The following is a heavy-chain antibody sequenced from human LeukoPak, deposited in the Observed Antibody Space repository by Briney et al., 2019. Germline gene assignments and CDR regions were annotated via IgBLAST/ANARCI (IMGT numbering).Heavy chain of an antibody. Sequence: GGSLRLSCAASGFTFSTYAMSWVRQAPGEGLEWVSGISHSGGYTYYADSVKGRFTISRDNSKNTLYLQMNSLRAEDTAVYYCAPYASGRTQAYFDYWGQGTLVTVSS. D-gene: IGHD3-10*01. CDR3: APYASGRTQAYFDY. CDR2: ISHSGGYT. CDR1: GFTFSTYA. J-gene: IGHJ4*02. V-gene: IGHV3-23*01.